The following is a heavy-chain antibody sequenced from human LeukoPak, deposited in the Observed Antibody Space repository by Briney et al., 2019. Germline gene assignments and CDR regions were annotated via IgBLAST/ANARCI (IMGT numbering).Heavy chain of an antibody. Sequence: PGGSLRLSSAASGFTFSNYAMSWVRQAPGKGLEWVSSFSGSGGSTYYADSVKGRVTISRDNSKNTLYLQMNSLRAEDTAVYYCARSGLIRFDYWGQGTLVTVSS. D-gene: IGHD2-15*01. J-gene: IGHJ4*02. V-gene: IGHV3-23*01. CDR2: FSGSGGST. CDR1: GFTFSNYA. CDR3: ARSGLIRFDY.